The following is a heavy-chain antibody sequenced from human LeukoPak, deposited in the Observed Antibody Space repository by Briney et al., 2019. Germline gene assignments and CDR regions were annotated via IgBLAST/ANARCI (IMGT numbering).Heavy chain of an antibody. J-gene: IGHJ4*02. Sequence: PGGSLRLSCAASGFTFSMYWMNWVRQSPGKGLEWVADIKQDGSEKYYVDSVKGRFTISRDNAKNSLYLQMNSLRAEDTAVYYCARERAGLYGDYVFDYWGQGTLVTVSS. CDR1: GFTFSMYW. V-gene: IGHV3-7*03. CDR3: ARERAGLYGDYVFDY. D-gene: IGHD4-17*01. CDR2: IKQDGSEK.